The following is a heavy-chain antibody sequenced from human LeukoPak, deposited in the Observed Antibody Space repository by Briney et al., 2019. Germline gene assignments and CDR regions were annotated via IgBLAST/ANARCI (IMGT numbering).Heavy chain of an antibody. V-gene: IGHV3-66*01. CDR3: ARARYYNDAFDI. CDR1: GFTLSSYE. J-gene: IGHJ3*02. CDR2: IYSGETT. Sequence: GGSLRLSCTASGFTLSSYEMSWIRQAPGKGLEWVSLIYSGETTLYADSVKGRFTISRDNAKNSLYLQMNSLRAEDTAVYYCARARYYNDAFDIWGQGTMVTVSS. D-gene: IGHD3-10*01.